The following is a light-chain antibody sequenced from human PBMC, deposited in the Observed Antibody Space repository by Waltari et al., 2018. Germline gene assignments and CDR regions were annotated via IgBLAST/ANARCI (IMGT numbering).Light chain of an antibody. CDR3: AAWDDSLSGWV. V-gene: IGLV1-47*01. CDR1: SSNIGSNY. CDR2: RNN. J-gene: IGLJ3*02. Sequence: QSVLTQPPSASGTPGQRVTISCSGSSSNIGSNYVYWYQQLPGTAPKLLIYRNNPPPFGVPDPFPGPKSGPSAPLAISGLRSEDEADYYCAAWDDSLSGWVFGGGTKLTVL.